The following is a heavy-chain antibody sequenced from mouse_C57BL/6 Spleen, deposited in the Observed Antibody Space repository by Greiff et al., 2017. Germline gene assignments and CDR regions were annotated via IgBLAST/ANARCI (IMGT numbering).Heavy chain of an antibody. V-gene: IGHV14-4*01. D-gene: IGHD2-1*01. J-gene: IGHJ3*01. CDR2: IDPENGDT. CDR1: GFNIKDDY. Sequence: EVKLQESGAELVRPGASVKLSCTASGFNIKDDYMHWVKQRPEQGLEWIGWIDPENGDTEYASKFQGKATITADTSSNTAYLQLSSLTSEDTAVYYCTPIYYGNQAWFAYWGQGTLVTVSA. CDR3: TPIYYGNQAWFAY.